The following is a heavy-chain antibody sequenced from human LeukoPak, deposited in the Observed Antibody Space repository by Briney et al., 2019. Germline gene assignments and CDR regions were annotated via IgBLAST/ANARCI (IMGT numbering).Heavy chain of an antibody. Sequence: APVKVSCKASGYTFTSYDINWVRQATGQGLEWMGWMNPNSGNTGYAQKFQGRVTMTRNTSISTAYMELSSLRSEDTAVYCCARYTQTDLTGLPSGDYWGQGTLVTVSS. V-gene: IGHV1-8*01. CDR2: MNPNSGNT. J-gene: IGHJ4*02. CDR1: GYTFTSYD. D-gene: IGHD1-14*01. CDR3: ARYTQTDLTGLPSGDY.